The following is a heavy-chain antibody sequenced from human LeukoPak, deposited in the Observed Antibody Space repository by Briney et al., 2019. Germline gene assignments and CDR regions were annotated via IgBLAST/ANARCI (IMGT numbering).Heavy chain of an antibody. CDR3: ARHKSVGWFDP. CDR2: IYYSGST. CDR1: GGSISSSNW. V-gene: IGHV4-4*02. J-gene: IGHJ5*02. Sequence: SETLSLTCAVSGGSISSSNWWSWVRQPPGKGLEWIGYIYYSGSTNYNPSLKSRVTISVDTSKNQFSLKLSSVTAADTAVYYCARHKSVGWFDPWGQGTLVTVSS.